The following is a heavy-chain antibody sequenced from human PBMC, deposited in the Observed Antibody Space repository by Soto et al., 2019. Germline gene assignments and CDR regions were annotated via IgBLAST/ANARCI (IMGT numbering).Heavy chain of an antibody. J-gene: IGHJ5*02. CDR2: IYYSGST. CDR3: ARQALLWFGELRMNWFDP. Sequence: SETLSLTCTVSGGSISSYYWSWIRQPPGKGLEWIGYIYYSGSTNYNPSLKSRVTISVDTSKNQFSLKLSSVTAADTAVYYCARQALLWFGELRMNWFDPWGQGTLVTVSS. V-gene: IGHV4-59*08. D-gene: IGHD3-10*01. CDR1: GGSISSYY.